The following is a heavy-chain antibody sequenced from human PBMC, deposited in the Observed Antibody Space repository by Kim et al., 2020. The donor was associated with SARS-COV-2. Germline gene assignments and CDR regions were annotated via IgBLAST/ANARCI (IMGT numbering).Heavy chain of an antibody. J-gene: IGHJ6*02. CDR2: TYYRSKWYN. D-gene: IGHD3-3*01. V-gene: IGHV6-1*01. CDR3: ARAREWLYEGSARMVYGMDV. Sequence: SQTLSLTCAISGDSVSSNSAAWNWIRQSPSRGLEWLGRTYYRSKWYNDYAVSVKSRITINPDTSKNQFSLQLNSVTPEDTAVYYCARAREWLYEGSARMVYGMDVWCQGTTVTVSS. CDR1: GDSVSSNSAA.